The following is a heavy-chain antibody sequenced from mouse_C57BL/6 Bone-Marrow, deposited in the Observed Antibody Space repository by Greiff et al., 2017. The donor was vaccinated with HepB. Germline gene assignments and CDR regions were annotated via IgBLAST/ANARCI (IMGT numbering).Heavy chain of an antibody. D-gene: IGHD2-4*01. CDR2: IYPGSGNT. CDR3: ARYNYDYDDGY. Sequence: VQLKESGAELVRPGASVKLSCKASGYTFTDYYINWVKQRPGQGLEWIARIYPGSGNTYYNEKFKSKATLTVDTSSSTAYMQLSSLTSEDSAVYYCARYNYDYDDGYWGQGTLVTVSA. J-gene: IGHJ3*01. CDR1: GYTFTDYY. V-gene: IGHV1-76*01.